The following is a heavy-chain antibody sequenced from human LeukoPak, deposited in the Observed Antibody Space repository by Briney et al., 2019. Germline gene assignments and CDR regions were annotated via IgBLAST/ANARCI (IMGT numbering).Heavy chain of an antibody. D-gene: IGHD5-18*01. J-gene: IGHJ4*02. Sequence: GGSLRLSCAASGFTFSRHWMHWVRQAPGKGLEWVSTVVGGGATFYADSVKGRFTISTDSSKNTMSLQMNSMRAEDTAVSYLCKGIELWLTCFDRWGQGTLVTAS. V-gene: IGHV3-53*01. CDR1: GFTFSRHW. CDR3: CKGIELWLTCFDR. CDR2: VVGGGAT.